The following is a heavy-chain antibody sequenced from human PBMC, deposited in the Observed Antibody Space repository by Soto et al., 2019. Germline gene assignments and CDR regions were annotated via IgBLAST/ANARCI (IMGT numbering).Heavy chain of an antibody. J-gene: IGHJ5*02. Sequence: QVQLVQSGAEVKKPGASVKVSCKASGYIFTNYDINWVRQATGQGLEYLGWINPNSGNTGYVQKFKGRVTMTRNTSINTAYMELNSLRSADPAVYYCARCIKYGDYSRSFDPWGQGTLVTVSS. D-gene: IGHD4-17*01. V-gene: IGHV1-8*01. CDR2: INPNSGNT. CDR1: GYIFTNYD. CDR3: ARCIKYGDYSRSFDP.